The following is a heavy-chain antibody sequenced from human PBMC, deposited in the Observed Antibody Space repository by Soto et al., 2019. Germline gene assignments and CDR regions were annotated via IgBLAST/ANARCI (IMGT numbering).Heavy chain of an antibody. CDR3: ARDSSASATSYSFDY. CDR2: INPNGGGT. CDR1: GYKFTNHY. D-gene: IGHD3-10*01. Sequence: GASVKVSCKASGYKFTNHYIHWVRQAPGVGLEWMGIINPNGGGTDYAQKFQGRVTMTTDTYASTVHVELSSLRSEDTAVYFCARDSSASATSYSFDYWGQGTLVTVSS. J-gene: IGHJ4*02. V-gene: IGHV1-46*01.